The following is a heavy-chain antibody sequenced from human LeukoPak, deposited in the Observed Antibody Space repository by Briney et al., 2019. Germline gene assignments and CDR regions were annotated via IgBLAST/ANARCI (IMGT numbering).Heavy chain of an antibody. CDR2: ISASGGTT. J-gene: IGHJ6*03. V-gene: IGHV3-23*01. CDR1: GFTFSSYA. Sequence: PGGSLRLSCAASGFTFSSYAMTWVRQSPGKGLEWVSAISASGGTTYYADSVKGRFTISRDNSKNMLYLQMNSLRAEDTAVYYCARSQDGSGSYFYYFYIDVWGKGTTVT. D-gene: IGHD3-10*01. CDR3: ARSQDGSGSYFYYFYIDV.